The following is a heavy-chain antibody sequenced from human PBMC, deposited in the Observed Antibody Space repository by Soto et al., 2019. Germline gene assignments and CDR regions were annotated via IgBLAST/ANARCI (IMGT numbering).Heavy chain of an antibody. V-gene: IGHV3-23*01. CDR1: GFTFSSYA. J-gene: IGHJ6*02. Sequence: EVQLLESGGGLVQPGGSLRLSCAASGFTFSSYAMSWVRQAPGKGLEWVSAISGSGGSTYYADSVKGRFTISRDNSKNTLYLQMNSLRAEDTAVYYCAKRMATTVTLDPVRGNYHFGLDVWGQGTTVTVSS. CDR2: ISGSGGST. D-gene: IGHD4-4*01. CDR3: AKRMATTVTLDPVRGNYHFGLDV.